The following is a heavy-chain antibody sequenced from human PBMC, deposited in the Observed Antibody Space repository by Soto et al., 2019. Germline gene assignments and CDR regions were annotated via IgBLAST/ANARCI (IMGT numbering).Heavy chain of an antibody. J-gene: IGHJ6*02. V-gene: IGHV3-7*03. CDR1: GFTFSSYW. D-gene: IGHD6-13*01. CDR2: IKQDGSEK. Sequence: PVGSLRLSCAASGFTFSSYWMSWVRQAPGKGLEWVANIKQDGSEKYYVDSVKGRFTISRDNAKNSLYLQMNSLRAEDTAVYYCARRMAAAGTWDDYYYYYGMDVWGQGTTVTVSS. CDR3: ARRMAAAGTWDDYYYYYGMDV.